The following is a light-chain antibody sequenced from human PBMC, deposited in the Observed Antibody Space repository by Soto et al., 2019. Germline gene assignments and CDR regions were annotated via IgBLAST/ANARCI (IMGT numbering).Light chain of an antibody. CDR1: QSVSSY. Sequence: TVLAQSPATLSLSPGERATLSCRASQSVSSYLAWYQQKPDQAPRLLIYGASSRATGIPDRFSGSGSGTDFTLTISRLEPEDFAVYYCQQYGSSVFTFGQGTKVDIK. CDR2: GAS. J-gene: IGKJ2*01. V-gene: IGKV3-20*01. CDR3: QQYGSSVFT.